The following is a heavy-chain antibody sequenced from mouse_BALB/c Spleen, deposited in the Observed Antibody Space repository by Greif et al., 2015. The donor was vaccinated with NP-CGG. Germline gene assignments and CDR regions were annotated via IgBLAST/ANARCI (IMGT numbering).Heavy chain of an antibody. V-gene: IGHV1S81*02. J-gene: IGHJ4*01. Sequence: VQLQQSGAELVKPGASVKLSCKASGYTFTSYYMYWVKQRPGQGLEWIGEINPSNGGTNFNEKFKSKATLTVDKSSSTAYMQLSSLTSEDSAVYYCTRSRSTMITTWPYYAMDYWGQGTSVTVSS. CDR3: TRSRSTMITTWPYYAMDY. CDR2: INPSNGGT. D-gene: IGHD2-4*01. CDR1: GYTFTSYY.